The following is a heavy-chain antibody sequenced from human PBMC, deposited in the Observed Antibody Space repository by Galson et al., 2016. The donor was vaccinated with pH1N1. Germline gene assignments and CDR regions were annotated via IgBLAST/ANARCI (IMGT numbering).Heavy chain of an antibody. Sequence: LTCTVSGDSISSSNHFWGWVRQPPGKGLEWIGTIYYSGSTYYNPSLKSRVTISLDTSKNQFSLKLNSVTAADTAVYFCASLKWEPRLDYWGQGTLVTVSS. CDR1: GDSISSSNHF. J-gene: IGHJ4*02. CDR2: IYYSGST. D-gene: IGHD1-26*01. V-gene: IGHV4-39*07. CDR3: ASLKWEPRLDY.